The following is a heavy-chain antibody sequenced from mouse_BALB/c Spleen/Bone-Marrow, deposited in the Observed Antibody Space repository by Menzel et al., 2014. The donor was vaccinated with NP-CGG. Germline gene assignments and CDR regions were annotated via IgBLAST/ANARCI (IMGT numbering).Heavy chain of an antibody. CDR3: ARDYYGSSYGFAY. Sequence: VQLKQSGPELVKPGASMKISCKASGYSFTGYTMNWVKQSHGKNLEWIGLINPYNGGTSYNQNFKGKATLTVDKSSSTAYMELLSLTSEDSAVYYCARDYYGSSYGFAYWGQGTLVTVSA. D-gene: IGHD1-1*01. CDR1: GYSFTGYT. J-gene: IGHJ3*01. V-gene: IGHV1-18*01. CDR2: INPYNGGT.